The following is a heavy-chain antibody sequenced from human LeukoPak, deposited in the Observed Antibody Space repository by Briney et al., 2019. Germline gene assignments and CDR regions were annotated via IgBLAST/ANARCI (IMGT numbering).Heavy chain of an antibody. CDR1: GYTFNSYG. CDR3: ARDRDVVWALTTVRGAFDI. J-gene: IGHJ3*02. CDR2: ISVYNGNT. D-gene: IGHD4-17*01. V-gene: IGHV1-18*01. Sequence: GASVKVSCKASGYTFNSYGISWVRQAPGQGLEWMGWISVYNGNTNYAQKLQGRVTMTTDTSTSTAYMELRSLRSDDTAMYYCARDRDVVWALTTVRGAFDIWGQGTMVTVSS.